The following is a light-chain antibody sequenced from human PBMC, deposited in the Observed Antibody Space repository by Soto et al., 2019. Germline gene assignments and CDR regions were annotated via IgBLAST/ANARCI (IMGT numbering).Light chain of an antibody. J-gene: IGLJ2*01. CDR3: SSYAGSNNFGV. CDR2: EVS. Sequence: QSALTQPPSASGSPGQSVTISCTGTSSDVGGYNYVSWYQQHPGKAPKLMIYEVSKRPSGVPERFSGSKSGNTASLTVSGLQAEDESDYYCSSYAGSNNFGVFGGVTPLTVL. CDR1: SSDVGGYNY. V-gene: IGLV2-8*01.